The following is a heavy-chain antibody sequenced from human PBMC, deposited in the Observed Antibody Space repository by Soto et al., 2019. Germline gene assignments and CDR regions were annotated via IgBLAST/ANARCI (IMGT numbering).Heavy chain of an antibody. V-gene: IGHV4-30-4*01. J-gene: IGHJ5*02. D-gene: IGHD2-2*03. CDR3: AREGGYCSSTSCLGLDP. Sequence: SETLSLTCTVSGGSISSGDYYWSWIRQPPGKGLEWIGYIYYSGSTYYNPSLKSRVTISVDTSKNQFSLKLSSVTAADTAVYYCAREGGYCSSTSCLGLDPWGQGTLVTVSS. CDR1: GGSISSGDYY. CDR2: IYYSGST.